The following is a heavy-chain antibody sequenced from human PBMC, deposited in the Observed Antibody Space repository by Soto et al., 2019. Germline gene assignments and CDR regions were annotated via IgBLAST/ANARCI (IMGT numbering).Heavy chain of an antibody. CDR2: ISWNSGSI. V-gene: IGHV3-9*01. J-gene: IGHJ4*02. D-gene: IGHD3-3*01. CDR3: AKDTNYDFWSGYPAFDY. Sequence: GGSLRLSCAASGFTFDDYAMHWVRQAPGKGLEWVSGISWNSGSIGYADSVKGRFTISRDNAKNSLYLQMNSLRAEDTALYYCAKDTNYDFWSGYPAFDYWGQGTLVTVSS. CDR1: GFTFDDYA.